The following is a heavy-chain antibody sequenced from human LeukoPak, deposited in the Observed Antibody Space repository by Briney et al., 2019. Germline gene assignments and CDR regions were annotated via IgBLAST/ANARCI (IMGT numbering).Heavy chain of an antibody. Sequence: SETLSLTCTVSGGSISGYYWSWIRQPPGKGLEWIGYIYYSGSTNYNPSLKSRVTISVDTSKNQFSLKMNSVTAADTAVYYCARLASSGWSHCDYWGQGTLVTVSS. CDR3: ARLASSGWSHCDY. J-gene: IGHJ4*02. V-gene: IGHV4-59*08. CDR1: GGSISGYY. CDR2: IYYSGST. D-gene: IGHD6-19*01.